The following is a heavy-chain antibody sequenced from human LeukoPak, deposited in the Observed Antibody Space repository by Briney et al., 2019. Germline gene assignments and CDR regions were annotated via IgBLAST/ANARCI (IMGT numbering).Heavy chain of an antibody. D-gene: IGHD5-12*01. CDR2: MSSDGSNA. Sequence: GGSLRLSCAASGFTLSRSAMHWVRQAPGKGLEWVALMSSDGSNAHYADSVRGRFTISRDSSNTRLYLQMNSLRLDDSAVYYCTRWIEVLSSFDPWGQGTLVTVSS. CDR3: TRWIEVLSSFDP. J-gene: IGHJ5*02. CDR1: GFTLSRSA. V-gene: IGHV3-30*04.